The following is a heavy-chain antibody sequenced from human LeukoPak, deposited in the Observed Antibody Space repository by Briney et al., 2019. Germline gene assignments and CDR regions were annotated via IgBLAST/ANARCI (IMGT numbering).Heavy chain of an antibody. CDR3: ARALWFGELSY. J-gene: IGHJ4*02. V-gene: IGHV1-46*01. CDR1: GYTFTSYY. CDR2: INPSGGST. D-gene: IGHD3-10*01. Sequence: ASVKVSCKASGYTFTSYYMHWVRQAPGQGLEWMGIINPSGGSTSYAQKFQGRVTMTRDTSTNTVYMELSSLRSEDTAVYYCARALWFGELSYWGQGTLVTVSS.